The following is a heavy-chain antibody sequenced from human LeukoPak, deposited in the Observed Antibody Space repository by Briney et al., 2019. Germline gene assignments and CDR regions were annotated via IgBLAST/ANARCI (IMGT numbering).Heavy chain of an antibody. CDR3: ARQAGDRDFDY. J-gene: IGHJ4*02. Sequence: GESLKISCKGSGYNFTTYWIAWVRQMPGKGLEWMGIINPGDSDFRYSPSFQGQVTISADKSISTAYLQWSSLKASDTAMYYCARQAGDRDFDYWGQGTLVTVSS. V-gene: IGHV5-51*01. CDR2: INPGDSDF. CDR1: GYNFTTYW. D-gene: IGHD7-27*01.